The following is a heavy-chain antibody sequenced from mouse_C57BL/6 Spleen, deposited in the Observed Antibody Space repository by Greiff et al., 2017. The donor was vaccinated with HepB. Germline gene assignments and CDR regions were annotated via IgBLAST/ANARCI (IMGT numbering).Heavy chain of an antibody. CDR3: ARGGDYYGSSHWYFDV. CDR2: IYPGDGDT. D-gene: IGHD1-1*01. Sequence: VQRVESGPELVKPGASVKISCKASGYAFSSSWMNWVKQRPGKGLEWIGRIYPGDGDTNYNGKFKGKATLTADKSSSTAYMQLSSLTSEDSAVYFCARGGDYYGSSHWYFDVWGTGTTVTVSS. V-gene: IGHV1-82*01. CDR1: GYAFSSSW. J-gene: IGHJ1*03.